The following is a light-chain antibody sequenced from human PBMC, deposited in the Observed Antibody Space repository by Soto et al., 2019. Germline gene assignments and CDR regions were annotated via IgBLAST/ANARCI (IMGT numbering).Light chain of an antibody. Sequence: EIVLTQSPATLSLSPGERATLSCRASQSVSSYLAWYQQKPGQAPRLLIYDASNRATGIPARFSGSGSGTDLTLTISSQEPEDFAVYYCQQRSNWPLTFGGGTKVAIK. J-gene: IGKJ4*01. CDR3: QQRSNWPLT. CDR1: QSVSSY. V-gene: IGKV3-11*01. CDR2: DAS.